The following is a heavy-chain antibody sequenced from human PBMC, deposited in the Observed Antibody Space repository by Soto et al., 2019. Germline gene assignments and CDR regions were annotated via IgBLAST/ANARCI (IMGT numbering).Heavy chain of an antibody. V-gene: IGHV3-23*01. CDR3: AKDEGYYGSGSNFDY. CDR1: GFTFSSYA. D-gene: IGHD3-10*01. J-gene: IGHJ4*02. Sequence: GGSLRLSCAASGFTFSSYAMSWVRQAPGKGLEWVSAISGSGGSTYYADSVKGRFTISRENSKNTLYLQMNSLRAEDTAVYYCAKDEGYYGSGSNFDYWGQGTLVTVSS. CDR2: ISGSGGST.